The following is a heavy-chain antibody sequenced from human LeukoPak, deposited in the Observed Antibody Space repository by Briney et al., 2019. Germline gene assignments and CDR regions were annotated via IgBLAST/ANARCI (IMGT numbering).Heavy chain of an antibody. Sequence: GGSLRLSCAASGFTFSNYAMSWVRQAPGKGLEWVSGILNNGGRTYYADSVKGRFTISRDNSKNTLFLQTNSLRAEDTAVYYCAKGIDSSGYYLFDIWGQGTMVTVSS. D-gene: IGHD3-22*01. CDR1: GFTFSNYA. CDR2: ILNNGGRT. V-gene: IGHV3-23*01. J-gene: IGHJ3*02. CDR3: AKGIDSSGYYLFDI.